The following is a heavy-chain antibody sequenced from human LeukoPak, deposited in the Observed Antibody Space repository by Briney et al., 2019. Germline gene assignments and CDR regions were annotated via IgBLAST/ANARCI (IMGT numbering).Heavy chain of an antibody. D-gene: IGHD2-2*01. CDR1: GGTFSSHA. CDR2: IIPIFGTA. Sequence: GASVKVSCKASGGTFSSHAISWVRQAPGQGLEWMGGIIPIFGTANYAQKFQGRVTITTDESTSTAYMELSSLRSEDTAVYYCAREGLRVVPAAISGYYMDVWGKGTTVTVSS. V-gene: IGHV1-69*05. J-gene: IGHJ6*03. CDR3: AREGLRVVPAAISGYYMDV.